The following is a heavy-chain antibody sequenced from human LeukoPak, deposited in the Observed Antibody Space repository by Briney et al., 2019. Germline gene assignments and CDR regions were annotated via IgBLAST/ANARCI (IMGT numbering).Heavy chain of an antibody. J-gene: IGHJ4*02. CDR3: ARRDEYGVD. CDR2: INASTGGT. Sequence: ASVKVSCKASGYTFTGCYMHWVRQAPGQGLEWMGWINASTGGTKYAQNFQGRVIMTRDTSISTGYLEVNRLTSDDTAVYYCARRDEYGVDWGQGTLVTVSS. D-gene: IGHD4/OR15-4a*01. V-gene: IGHV1-2*02. CDR1: GYTFTGCY.